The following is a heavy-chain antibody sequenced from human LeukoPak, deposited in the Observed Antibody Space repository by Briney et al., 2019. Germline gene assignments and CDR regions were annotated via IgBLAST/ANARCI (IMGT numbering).Heavy chain of an antibody. CDR3: ARAGIVVVPAAIPMSSWFDP. J-gene: IGHJ5*02. V-gene: IGHV1-2*02. CDR2: INPNSGGT. D-gene: IGHD2-2*01. Sequence: GASVKVSCKASGYTFTGSYMHWVRQAPGQGLEWMGWINPNSGGTNYAQKFQGRVTMTRDTSISTAYMELRSLRSDDTAVYYCARAGIVVVPAAIPMSSWFDPWGQGTLVTVSS. CDR1: GYTFTGSY.